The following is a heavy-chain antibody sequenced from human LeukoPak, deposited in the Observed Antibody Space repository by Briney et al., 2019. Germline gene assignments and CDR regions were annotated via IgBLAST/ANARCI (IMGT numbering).Heavy chain of an antibody. J-gene: IGHJ3*02. CDR3: ARGPYSYDSSGAFDI. D-gene: IGHD3-22*01. Sequence: SETLSLTCTVSGGSISTYYWNWIRQPPGKGLEWIGYIYHSGTTNYNPSLKSQVTISVDTSKNQFSLKLSSVTAADTAVYFCARGPYSYDSSGAFDIWGQGTMVTVSS. CDR1: GGSISTYY. V-gene: IGHV4-59*08. CDR2: IYHSGTT.